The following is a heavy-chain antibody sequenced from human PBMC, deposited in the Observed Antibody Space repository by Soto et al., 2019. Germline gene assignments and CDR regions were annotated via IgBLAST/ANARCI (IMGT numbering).Heavy chain of an antibody. J-gene: IGHJ4*02. CDR1: GVTFPNGW. CDR3: TTASAQTSCDGGPCYSVQTKIPDS. D-gene: IGHD2-21*01. CDR2: IKSHIAGGTT. V-gene: IGHV3-15*01. Sequence: EVQLVESGGGLVQPGGSLRLPCAASGVTFPNGWMSWVRHAPGKVLDWVGRIKSHIAGGTTDYSAPVKGRFTLSRDDSRHTLYLHMNSLKTEDAAVSYCTTASAQTSCDGGPCYSVQTKIPDSCGQGTL.